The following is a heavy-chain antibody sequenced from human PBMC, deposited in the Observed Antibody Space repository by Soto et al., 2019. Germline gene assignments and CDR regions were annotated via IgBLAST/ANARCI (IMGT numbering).Heavy chain of an antibody. Sequence: QITLKESGPTLVKPTQTLTLTCTFSGFSLSTSGVGVGWIRQPPGKALEWLALIYWDDVKRYSPSLKSRLTITKDTSKNQVVLTMTNMDPVDTATYYCAHRPQTMIVVGDAFDIWGQGTMVTVSS. CDR2: IYWDDVK. J-gene: IGHJ3*02. D-gene: IGHD3-22*01. CDR1: GFSLSTSGVG. V-gene: IGHV2-5*02. CDR3: AHRPQTMIVVGDAFDI.